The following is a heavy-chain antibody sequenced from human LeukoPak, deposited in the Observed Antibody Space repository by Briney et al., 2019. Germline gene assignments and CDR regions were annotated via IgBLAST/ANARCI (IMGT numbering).Heavy chain of an antibody. V-gene: IGHV1-2*02. CDR3: ARGINYYDSSGSPPELDY. J-gene: IGHJ4*02. Sequence: ASVKVSCKASGFTFTSSAMQWVRQARGQGLEWMGWINPNSGDTDYAQKFQGRVTMTRDTSISTTYMELSRLRSDDTAVYYCARGINYYDSSGSPPELDYWGQGTLVTVSS. CDR1: GFTFTSSA. D-gene: IGHD3-22*01. CDR2: INPNSGDT.